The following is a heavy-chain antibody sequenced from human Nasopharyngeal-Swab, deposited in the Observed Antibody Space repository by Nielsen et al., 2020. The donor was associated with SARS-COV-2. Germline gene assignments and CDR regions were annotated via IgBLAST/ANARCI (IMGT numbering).Heavy chain of an antibody. D-gene: IGHD3-3*01. CDR1: GFSLSNARMG. J-gene: IGHJ6*02. Sequence: SGPTLVKPTETLTLTCTVSGFSLSNARMGVSWIRQPPGKALEWLAHIFSNDEKSYSTSLKSRLTISKDTSKSQVVLTMTNMDPVDTATYYCARTTRYYDFWSGYYPGYYYYYGMDVWGQGTTVTVSS. V-gene: IGHV2-26*01. CDR3: ARTTRYYDFWSGYYPGYYYYYGMDV. CDR2: IFSNDEK.